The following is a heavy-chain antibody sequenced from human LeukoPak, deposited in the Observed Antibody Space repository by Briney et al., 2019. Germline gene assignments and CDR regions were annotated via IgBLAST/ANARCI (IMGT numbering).Heavy chain of an antibody. V-gene: IGHV4-59*11. CDR1: GGSISSHY. J-gene: IGHJ5*02. CDR3: ARDTYDYYFDP. CDR2: ISNSGST. D-gene: IGHD1-26*01. Sequence: SETLSLTCTVSGGSISSHYWTWIRQSPVKGLEWIGDISNSGSTSYNPSLKSRVTISIDTSKNQFSLKLSSVTAADTAVYYCARDTYDYYFDPWGQGILVTVSS.